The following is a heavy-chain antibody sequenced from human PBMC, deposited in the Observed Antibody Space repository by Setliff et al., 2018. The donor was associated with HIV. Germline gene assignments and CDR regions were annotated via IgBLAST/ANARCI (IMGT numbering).Heavy chain of an antibody. CDR1: GYTFTSYY. J-gene: IGHJ4*02. CDR3: ARGRTAGYTYNYGY. V-gene: IGHV1-46*01. Sequence: GASVKVSCKASGYTFTSYYMHLVRQAPGQGLEWLGMVNPSGGSTAYAQKFQGRVTMTRDTSTNTVYMDLSGLRSDGTAVYYCARGRTAGYTYNYGYWGQGTLVTVSS. CDR2: VNPSGGST. D-gene: IGHD3-16*01.